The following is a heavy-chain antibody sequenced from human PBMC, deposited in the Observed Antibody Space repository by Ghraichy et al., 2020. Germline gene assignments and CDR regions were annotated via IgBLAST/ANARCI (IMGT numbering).Heavy chain of an antibody. Sequence: SETLSLTCAVYGGSFSGYYWSWIRQPPGKGLEWIGEINHSGSTNYNPSLKSRVTISVDTSKNQFSLKLSSVTAADTAVYYCARHRSLGNAFNIWGQGTMVTVSS. CDR3: ARHRSLGNAFNI. CDR2: INHSGST. J-gene: IGHJ3*02. V-gene: IGHV4-34*01. CDR1: GGSFSGYY.